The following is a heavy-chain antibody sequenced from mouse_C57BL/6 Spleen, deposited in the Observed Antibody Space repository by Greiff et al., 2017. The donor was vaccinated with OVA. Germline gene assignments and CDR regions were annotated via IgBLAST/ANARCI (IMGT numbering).Heavy chain of an antibody. CDR3: ARPRLLEGFAY. V-gene: IGHV1-20*01. CDR2: INPYNGDT. Sequence: EVKLVESGPELVKPGDSVKISCKASGYSFTGYFMNWVMQSHGKSLEWIGRINPYNGDTFYNQKFKGKATLTVDKSSSTAYMQLSSLTSEDSAVYYCARPRLLEGFAYWGQGTLVTVSA. CDR1: GYSFTGYF. J-gene: IGHJ3*01. D-gene: IGHD3-2*02.